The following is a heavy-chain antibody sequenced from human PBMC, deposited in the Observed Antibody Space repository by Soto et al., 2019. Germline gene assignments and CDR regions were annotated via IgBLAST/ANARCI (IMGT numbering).Heavy chain of an antibody. D-gene: IGHD3-3*01. CDR1: GGSISSYY. CDR2: IYYSGST. J-gene: IGHJ3*02. V-gene: IGHV4-59*01. CDR3: ARGAYDFWSGYSSHDAFDI. Sequence: PSETLSLTCTVSGGSISSYYWSWIRQPPGKGLEWIGYIYYSGSTNYNPSLKSRVTISVDTSKNQFSLKLSSVTAADTAVYYCARGAYDFWSGYSSHDAFDIWGQGTMVTVSS.